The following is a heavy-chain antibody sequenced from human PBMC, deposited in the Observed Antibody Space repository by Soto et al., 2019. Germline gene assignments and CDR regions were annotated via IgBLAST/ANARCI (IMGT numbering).Heavy chain of an antibody. CDR2: TYLRSKWYN. CDR1: GDSVSTNSAT. D-gene: IGHD2-15*01. Sequence: QTLSLTCVISGDSVSTNSATWNWIRQSPSRGLEWLGRTYLRSKWYNEYAVSVKSRIAIRQDTYKNLLPLKLRSVPPEDTAVYFCARAAVAFDAFDLWGQGTVVTVS. J-gene: IGHJ3*01. V-gene: IGHV6-1*01. CDR3: ARAAVAFDAFDL.